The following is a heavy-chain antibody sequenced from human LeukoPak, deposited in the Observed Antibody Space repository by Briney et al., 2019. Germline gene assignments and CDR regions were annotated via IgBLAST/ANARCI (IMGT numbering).Heavy chain of an antibody. CDR3: ARDGYDFWSGYSDI. CDR2: IYTSGST. J-gene: IGHJ3*02. CDR1: GGSISSYY. V-gene: IGHV4-4*07. Sequence: SETLSLTCTVSGGSISSYYWSWIRQPAGKGLEWIGRIYTSGSTNYNPSLKSRVTMSVDTSKNQFSLKLSSVTAADTAVYYCARDGYDFWSGYSDIWGQGTMVTVSS. D-gene: IGHD3-3*01.